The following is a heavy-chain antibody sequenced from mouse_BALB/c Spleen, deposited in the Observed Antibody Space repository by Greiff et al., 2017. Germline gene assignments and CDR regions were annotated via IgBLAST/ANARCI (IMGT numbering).Heavy chain of an antibody. CDR3: ARSMITTKGFAY. J-gene: IGHJ3*01. V-gene: IGHV1-18*01. CDR1: GYTFTDYN. D-gene: IGHD2-4*01. CDR2: INPNNGGT. Sequence: EGQLVESGPELVKPGASVKIPCKASGYTFTDYNMDWVKQSHGKSLEWIGDINPNNGGTIYNQKFKGKATLTVDKSSSTAYMELRSLTSEDTAVYYCARSMITTKGFAYWGQGTLVTVSA.